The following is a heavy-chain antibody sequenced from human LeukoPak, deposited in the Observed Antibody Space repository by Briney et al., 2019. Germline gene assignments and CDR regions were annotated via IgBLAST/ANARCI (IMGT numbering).Heavy chain of an antibody. CDR2: INPNSGGT. V-gene: IGHV1-2*02. CDR3: ARVHARVGYCSGGSCYLLDY. J-gene: IGHJ4*02. CDR1: GYTFINYA. Sequence: ASVKVSCKASGYTFINYAVNWVRQAPGQRLEWMGWINPNSGGTNYAQKFQGRVTMTRDTSISTAYMELSRLRSDDTAVYYCARVHARVGYCSGGSCYLLDYWGQGTLVTVSS. D-gene: IGHD2-15*01.